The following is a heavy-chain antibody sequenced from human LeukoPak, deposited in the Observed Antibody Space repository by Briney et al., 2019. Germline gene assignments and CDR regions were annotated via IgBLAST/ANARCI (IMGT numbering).Heavy chain of an antibody. D-gene: IGHD6-13*01. J-gene: IGHJ4*02. Sequence: GASVKVSCKASGYTFTSYGISWVRQAPGQGLEWMGWISAYNGNTNYAQKLQGRVTMTTDISTSTAYMELRSLRSDDTAVYYCARAHAAYSSSWYSLYYFDYWGQGTLVTVSS. CDR2: ISAYNGNT. CDR1: GYTFTSYG. V-gene: IGHV1-18*01. CDR3: ARAHAAYSSSWYSLYYFDY.